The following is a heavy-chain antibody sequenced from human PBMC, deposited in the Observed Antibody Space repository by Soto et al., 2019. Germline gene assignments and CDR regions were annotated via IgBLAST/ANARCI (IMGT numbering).Heavy chain of an antibody. Sequence: EVQLFESGGGLVQPGGSLRLSCAASGFTFSTYAMTWVRQAPGKGLEWVSAISASGDWTNYGDSVKGRFTMSRDNSKSTLYLQMNSLRTEDTAVYYCTRVGNYYYDYWGQGTLVTVSS. V-gene: IGHV3-23*01. CDR2: ISASGDWT. CDR3: TRVGNYYYDY. CDR1: GFTFSTYA. D-gene: IGHD1-7*01. J-gene: IGHJ4*02.